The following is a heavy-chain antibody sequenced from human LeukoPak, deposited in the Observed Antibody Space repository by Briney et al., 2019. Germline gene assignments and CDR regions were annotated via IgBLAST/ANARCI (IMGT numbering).Heavy chain of an antibody. D-gene: IGHD6-19*01. CDR3: AREAAVAGTYGMDV. V-gene: IGHV4-59*01. Sequence: SETMSLTSTVSGGSISSYYWSWIRQPPGKGLEWIGYIYYSGSTNYNPSLKSRVTISVDTSKNQFSLKLSSVTAADTAVYYCAREAAVAGTYGMDVWGQGTTVTVSS. CDR1: GGSISSYY. CDR2: IYYSGST. J-gene: IGHJ6*02.